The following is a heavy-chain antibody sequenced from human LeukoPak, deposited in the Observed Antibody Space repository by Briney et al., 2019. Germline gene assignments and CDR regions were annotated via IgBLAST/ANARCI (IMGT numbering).Heavy chain of an antibody. CDR1: VYTFTSYD. CDR3: AAKTDITIFYYMDV. CDR2: MNPSSSNT. J-gene: IGHJ6*03. D-gene: IGHD3-3*01. V-gene: IGHV1-8*01. Sequence: GASVKVSCKASVYTFTSYDINWVRQATGQGLEWMGWMNPSSSNTGYAQKFQGRVTMNRNTSISTAYMELSSLRSEDTAVYYCAAKTDITIFYYMDVWGKGTTVTVSS.